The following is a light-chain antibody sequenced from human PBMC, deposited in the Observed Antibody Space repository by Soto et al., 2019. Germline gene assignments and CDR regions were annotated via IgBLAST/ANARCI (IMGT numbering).Light chain of an antibody. CDR1: QTVTSSF. V-gene: IGKV3-20*01. CDR2: GAS. CDR3: QQYGSSPRT. J-gene: IGKJ1*01. Sequence: ETALTQAPDTVSLSPLERPTLSWSASQTVTSSFLACYQQKPGQAPRLLISGASNRTADIPDSFSGSGCGTDFALAINRVQAEDVAVYFCQQYGSSPRTFGQGTKVDI.